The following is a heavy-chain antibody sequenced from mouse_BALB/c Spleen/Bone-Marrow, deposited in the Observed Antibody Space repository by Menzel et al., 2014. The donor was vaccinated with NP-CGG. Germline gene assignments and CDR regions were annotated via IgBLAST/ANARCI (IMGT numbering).Heavy chain of an antibody. J-gene: IGHJ3*01. Sequence: EVKVIESGGGLVQPGGSLKLSCAASGFDFSSYWMNWVRQTPGKGLEWIGEINPDSSTINYTPSLKDKFIISRDNAKNTLYLQMSKVRSEDTALYYCARLHYYGYGAYWGQGTLVTVSA. CDR3: ARLHYYGYGAY. CDR1: GFDFSSYW. V-gene: IGHV4-1*02. D-gene: IGHD1-2*01. CDR2: INPDSSTI.